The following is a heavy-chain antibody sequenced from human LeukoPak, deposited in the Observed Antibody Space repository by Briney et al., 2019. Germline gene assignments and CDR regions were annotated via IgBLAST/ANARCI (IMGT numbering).Heavy chain of an antibody. CDR1: GGSFSGYF. J-gene: IGHJ6*02. V-gene: IGHV4-34*01. CDR2: INHSGST. CDR3: ARGRACTSTSCYAPNYYYYYGMDV. Sequence: SETLSLTCAVYGGSFSGYFWSWIRQPPGKGLEWIGEINHSGSTNYNPSLKSRVTISVDTSKNQFSLKLNSVTAADTGVYYCARGRACTSTSCYAPNYYYYYGMDVWGQGATVTVSS. D-gene: IGHD2-2*01.